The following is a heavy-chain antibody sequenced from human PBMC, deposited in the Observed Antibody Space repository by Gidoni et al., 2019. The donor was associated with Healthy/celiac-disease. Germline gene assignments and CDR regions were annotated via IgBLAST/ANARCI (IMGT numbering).Heavy chain of an antibody. CDR2: VSGSGGST. D-gene: IGHD2-15*01. CDR1: GFTFSSYA. CDR3: AKDPGVVAATTAGVY. Sequence: VILLESGGGWVQPGGSLRLSCAASGFTFSSYAMSWVRQAPGKGLGWVSAVSGSGGSTYDADSVKGRFTISRDKSKNTLYLQMNSLRAEDTAVYYCAKDPGVVAATTAGVYWGQGTLVTVSS. J-gene: IGHJ4*02. V-gene: IGHV3-23*01.